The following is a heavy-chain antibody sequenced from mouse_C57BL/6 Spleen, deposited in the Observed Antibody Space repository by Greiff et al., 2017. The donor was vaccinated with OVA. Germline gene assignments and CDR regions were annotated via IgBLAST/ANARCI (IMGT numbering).Heavy chain of an antibody. Sequence: EVQLVESGGGLVKPGGSLKLSCAASGFTFSDYGMHWVRQAPEKGLEWVAYISSGSSTIYYADTVKGRFTISRDNAKNTLFLQMTSLRSEDTAMYYCARGGLGEGFAYWGQGTLVTVSA. CDR1: GFTFSDYG. V-gene: IGHV5-17*01. CDR2: ISSGSSTI. J-gene: IGHJ3*01. CDR3: ARGGLGEGFAY. D-gene: IGHD4-1*01.